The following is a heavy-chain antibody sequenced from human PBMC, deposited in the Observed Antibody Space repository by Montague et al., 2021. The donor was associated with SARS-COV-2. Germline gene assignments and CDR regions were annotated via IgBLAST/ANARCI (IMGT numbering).Heavy chain of an antibody. CDR1: GFAFNNYA. V-gene: IGHV3-23*01. CDR3: ASSLVWFEIDH. CDR2: IFCSGAGT. Sequence: SLRLSCAASGFAFNNYAMSWVRQAPGKGLEWVSAIFCSGAGTYYADSVKGRFTTSRDNSKNTLYLQMNSLRAEDTAVYYCASSLVWFEIDHWGQGTLVTVSS. D-gene: IGHD3-10*01. J-gene: IGHJ4*02.